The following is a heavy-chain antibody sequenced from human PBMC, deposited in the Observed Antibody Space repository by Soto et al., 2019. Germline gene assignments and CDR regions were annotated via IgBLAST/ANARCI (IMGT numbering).Heavy chain of an antibody. V-gene: IGHV3-30*03. CDR1: GFTFSSYG. CDR3: GAGTVY. J-gene: IGHJ4*02. Sequence: GGSLRLSCAASGFTFSSYGMHWVRQAPGKGLEGVAFISLDGSSKLYTDSVKGRFTISRDNSKNTLYLQIDSLRAADTAVYYCGAGTVYWGQGTRVTVSS. D-gene: IGHD6-19*01. CDR2: ISLDGSSK.